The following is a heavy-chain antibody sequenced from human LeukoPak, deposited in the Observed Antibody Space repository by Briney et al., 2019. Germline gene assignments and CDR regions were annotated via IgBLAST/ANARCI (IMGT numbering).Heavy chain of an antibody. D-gene: IGHD3-22*01. CDR1: GGSVSSGSYY. CDR2: IYYSGST. Sequence: PETLSLTCTVSGGSVSSGSYYWSWIRQPPGKGLEWTGYIYYSGSTNYNPSLKSRATISVDTSNNQFSLKLSSVPAADTAVYYWARAYSYDSSDYWGQGTLVTVSS. CDR3: ARAYSYDSSDY. V-gene: IGHV4-61*01. J-gene: IGHJ4*02.